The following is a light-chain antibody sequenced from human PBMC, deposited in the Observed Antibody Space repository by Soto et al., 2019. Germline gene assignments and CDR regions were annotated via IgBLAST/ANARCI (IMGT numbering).Light chain of an antibody. CDR1: QSLVHSDGNTY. CDR3: MQATQFPPYT. CDR2: KVS. J-gene: IGKJ2*01. Sequence: DIVMTQTPLSSPVTRGQPASISCRSSQSLVHSDGNTYLSWLHQRPGQPPRLLIYKVSHRLSGVPDRFSGSGAGTHFTLKISRVEAEDVRVYYCMQATQFPPYTFGQGTKLEIK. V-gene: IGKV2-24*01.